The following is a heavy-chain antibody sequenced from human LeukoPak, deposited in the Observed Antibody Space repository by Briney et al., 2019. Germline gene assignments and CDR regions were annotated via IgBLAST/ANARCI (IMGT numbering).Heavy chain of an antibody. CDR3: AREISTSIAARGGFDY. J-gene: IGHJ4*02. V-gene: IGHV3-20*04. Sequence: GGSLRLSCAASGFTFDDYGMSWVRQAPGKGLEWVSNLNWNGGRTGYADSVKGRFTISRDNAKNSLYLQMNSLRAEDTALYYCAREISTSIAARGGFDYWGQGTLVTVSS. CDR1: GFTFDDYG. D-gene: IGHD6-6*01. CDR2: LNWNGGRT.